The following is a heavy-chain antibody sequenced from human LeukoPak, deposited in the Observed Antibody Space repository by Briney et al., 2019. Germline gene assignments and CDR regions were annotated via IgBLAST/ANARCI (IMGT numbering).Heavy chain of an antibody. CDR1: GFTFSRYW. Sequence: VGSLRLSCAASGFTFSRYWMSWVRQAPGKGLEWAANINQDGSARYHVDSVRGRFTISRDNARNSLFLQMDSLRAEDTAVYYCATMGLEPLPYYFDYWGQGTLVTASS. J-gene: IGHJ4*02. V-gene: IGHV3-7*01. CDR2: INQDGSAR. CDR3: ATMGLEPLPYYFDY. D-gene: IGHD1-1*01.